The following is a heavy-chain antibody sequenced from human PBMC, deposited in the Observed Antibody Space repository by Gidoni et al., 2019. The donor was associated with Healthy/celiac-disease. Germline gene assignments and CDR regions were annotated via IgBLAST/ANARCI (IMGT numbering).Heavy chain of an antibody. V-gene: IGHV3-33*01. CDR3: ARSSIAAQKAYYYGMDV. CDR2: IWYDGSNK. D-gene: IGHD6-6*01. Sequence: QVQLVESGGGVVQPGRSLRLSCAASGFTFSIYGMHWVRQAPGKGLEWVAVIWYDGSNKYYADSVKGRFTISRDNSKNTLYLQMNSLRAEDTAVYYCARSSIAAQKAYYYGMDVWGQGTTVTVSS. J-gene: IGHJ6*02. CDR1: GFTFSIYG.